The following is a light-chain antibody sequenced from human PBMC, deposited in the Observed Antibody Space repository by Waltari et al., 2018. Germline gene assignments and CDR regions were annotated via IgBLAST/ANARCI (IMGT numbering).Light chain of an antibody. CDR2: GAA. V-gene: IGKV3-15*01. CDR3: QHYNNWPRWT. CDR1: RSVSST. Sequence: SRSVSSTVASCRRGRGQAPRRLVYGAATRAAGIPAMFSGSGSGAECTLTISRLQSEDFAVYYCQHYNNWPRWTFGKGTKVEIK. J-gene: IGKJ1*01.